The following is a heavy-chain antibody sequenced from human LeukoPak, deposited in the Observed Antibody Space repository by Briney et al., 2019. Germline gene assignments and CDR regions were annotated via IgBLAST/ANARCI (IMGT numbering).Heavy chain of an antibody. Sequence: GGSLRLSCEASGFTIISCAMSWVRQAPGKGLEWVSAVSGTADNTYYAESVRGRFTISRDNSKNTLYLQMNSLRAEDAAVYFCAKATYYYDSYGYNGVFDYWGQGTLVTLSS. D-gene: IGHD3-22*01. J-gene: IGHJ4*02. V-gene: IGHV3-23*01. CDR2: VSGTADNT. CDR3: AKATYYYDSYGYNGVFDY. CDR1: GFTIISCA.